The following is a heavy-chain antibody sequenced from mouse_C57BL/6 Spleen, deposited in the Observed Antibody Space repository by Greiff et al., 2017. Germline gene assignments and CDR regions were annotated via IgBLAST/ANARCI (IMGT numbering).Heavy chain of an antibody. D-gene: IGHD1-1*02. CDR1: GFTFSDYG. CDR3: ARGDGGGAMDY. J-gene: IGHJ4*01. V-gene: IGHV5-17*01. CDR2: ISSGSSTI. Sequence: EVKVIESGGGLVKPGGSLKLSCAASGFTFSDYGMHWVRQAPEKGLEWVAYISSGSSTIYYADTVKGRFTISRDNAKNTLFLQMTSLRSEDTAMYYCARGDGGGAMDYWGQGTSVTVSS.